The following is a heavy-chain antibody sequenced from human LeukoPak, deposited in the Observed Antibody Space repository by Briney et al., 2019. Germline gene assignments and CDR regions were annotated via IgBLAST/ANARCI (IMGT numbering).Heavy chain of an antibody. D-gene: IGHD6-13*01. CDR2: IKQDGSEK. V-gene: IGHV3-7*01. CDR3: ASPYSSRWYELCY. J-gene: IGHJ4*02. CDR1: GFTFSSYW. Sequence: PGGSLRLSCAACGFTFSSYWMSWVRQAPGKGLEWVANIKQDGSEKYYVDSVKGRFTISRDNAKNSLYLQMNSLGAEDTAVYYCASPYSSRWYELCYWGQGTLVTVSS.